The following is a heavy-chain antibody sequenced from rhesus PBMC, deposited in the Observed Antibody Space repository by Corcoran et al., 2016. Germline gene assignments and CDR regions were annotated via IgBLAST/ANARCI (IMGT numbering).Heavy chain of an antibody. D-gene: IGHD3-3*01. J-gene: IGHJ6*01. CDR3: AKDLGPYYND. V-gene: IGHV5-2*01. CDR1: GYSFTSYW. CDR2: IDPSYSDT. Sequence: EVQLVQSGAEVKRPGESLKISCKTSGYSFTSYWISWVRRRPGKGLEWMGAIDPSYSDTRSSPSFQGQVTISADKSISTAYLQWSSLKASDSATYYCAKDLGPYYNDWGQGVVVTVSS.